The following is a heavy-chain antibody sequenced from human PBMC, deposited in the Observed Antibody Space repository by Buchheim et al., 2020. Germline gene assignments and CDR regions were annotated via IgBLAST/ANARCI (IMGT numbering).Heavy chain of an antibody. CDR3: ARDGTSYYDFWSGLNYYYGMDV. Sequence: QVQLQESGPGLVKPSQTLSLTCTVSGGSISSGSYYWSWIRQPAGKGLEWIGRIYTSGSTNYNPSLKSRVTISVDTSKNQFSLKLSSVTAADTAVYYCARDGTSYYDFWSGLNYYYGMDVWGQGTT. CDR2: IYTSGST. V-gene: IGHV4-61*02. D-gene: IGHD3-3*01. J-gene: IGHJ6*02. CDR1: GGSISSGSYY.